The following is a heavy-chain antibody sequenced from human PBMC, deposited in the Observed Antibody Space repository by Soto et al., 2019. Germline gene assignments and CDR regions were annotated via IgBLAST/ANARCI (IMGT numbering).Heavy chain of an antibody. J-gene: IGHJ6*02. CDR3: PRGVGATHCYYGMDV. CDR2: TSAYNGNT. D-gene: IGHD1-26*01. CDR1: GYTFTSYG. V-gene: IGHV1-18*01. Sequence: ASVKVSCKASGYTFTSYGISWVRQAPGQGLEWMGWTSAYNGNTNYAQKLQGRVTMTTDTSTSTAYMELRGLGSDDGAFYCCPRGVGATHCYYGMDVWGQGTTVTVSS.